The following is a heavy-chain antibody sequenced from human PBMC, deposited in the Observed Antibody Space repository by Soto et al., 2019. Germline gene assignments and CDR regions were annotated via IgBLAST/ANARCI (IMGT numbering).Heavy chain of an antibody. D-gene: IGHD2-2*02. CDR3: SRARYCTSPSCYNHYYYGMDI. J-gene: IGHJ6*01. CDR1: GYTFTKYG. CDR2: IGVYNGKT. Sequence: QDQLVRSGGEVKKPGASVRVSCKASGYTFTKYGITWVRQAPGQGLEWMGWIGVYNGKTNYARKLQGRVIMTADTSASTAYMELRSLRSDDTAVYYCSRARYCTSPSCYNHYYYGMDIW. V-gene: IGHV1-18*04.